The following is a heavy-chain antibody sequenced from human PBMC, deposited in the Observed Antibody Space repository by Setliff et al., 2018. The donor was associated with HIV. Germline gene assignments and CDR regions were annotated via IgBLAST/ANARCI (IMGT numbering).Heavy chain of an antibody. CDR2: IYYSGST. V-gene: IGHV4-39*07. CDR3: ARDRDIVVVPASPQGYYYYMDV. Sequence: PSETLSLTCTVSGGSISSSSYYWGWIRQPPGKGLEWIGSIYYSGSTYYNPSLKSRVTISINTSKNQFSLKLSSVTAADTAVYYCARDRDIVVVPASPQGYYYYMDVWGKGTTVTVSS. J-gene: IGHJ6*03. D-gene: IGHD2-2*01. CDR1: GGSISSSSYY.